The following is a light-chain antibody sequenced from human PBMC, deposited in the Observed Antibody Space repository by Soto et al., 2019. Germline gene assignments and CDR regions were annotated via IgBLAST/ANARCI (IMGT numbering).Light chain of an antibody. CDR1: QSVSSSY. CDR2: GAS. CDR3: QQYGSSPLWT. Sequence: DIVLTQSPGTLSLSPGARAPLSCRASQSVSSSYLAWYQRKPGQAPRLLIYGASSRATGIPDRFSGSGSGTDFTLTISRLEPEDFAVYYCQQYGSSPLWTFGQGTKV. J-gene: IGKJ1*01. V-gene: IGKV3-20*01.